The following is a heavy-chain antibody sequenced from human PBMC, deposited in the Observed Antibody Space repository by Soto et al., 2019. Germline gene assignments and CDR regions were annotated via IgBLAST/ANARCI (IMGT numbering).Heavy chain of an antibody. Sequence: GGSLRLSCAASGFTFSSYGMHWVRQAPGKGLEWVAVIWYDGSNKYYADSVKGRFTISRDNSKNTLYLQMNSLRAEDTAVYYCARDGAQPLPGLYSSGILDYWGQGTLVTVSS. J-gene: IGHJ4*02. CDR3: ARDGAQPLPGLYSSGILDY. CDR2: IWYDGSNK. CDR1: GFTFSSYG. D-gene: IGHD6-19*01. V-gene: IGHV3-33*01.